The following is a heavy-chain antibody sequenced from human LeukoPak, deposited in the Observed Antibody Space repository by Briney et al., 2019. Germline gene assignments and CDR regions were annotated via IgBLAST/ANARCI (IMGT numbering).Heavy chain of an antibody. D-gene: IGHD5-24*01. J-gene: IGHJ6*03. Sequence: SETLSLTCTVSGGSISSYYWSWIRQPAGKGLEWIGRIYTSGSTNYNPSLKSRVTMSVDTSKNQFSLKLSSVTAADTAVYYCARERRATIRARPDGRNFYYYYYYWDVGGKGPRVTIPS. CDR1: GGSISSYY. V-gene: IGHV4-4*07. CDR3: ARERRATIRARPDGRNFYYYYYYWDV. CDR2: IYTSGST.